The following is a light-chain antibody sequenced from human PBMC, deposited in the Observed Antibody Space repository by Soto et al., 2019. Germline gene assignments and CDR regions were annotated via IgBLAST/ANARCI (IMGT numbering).Light chain of an antibody. CDR3: QQANSFPRT. J-gene: IGKJ1*01. CDR1: QGINNW. Sequence: DIQMTQSPSSVSASVGDRVTITCRASQGINNWLAWFQQRPGRAPNLLIYGASNLQSGVPSRFSGSGSGTDFTLTISSLKPEDFATYYCQQANSFPRTFGHGTKVEIK. CDR2: GAS. V-gene: IGKV1-12*01.